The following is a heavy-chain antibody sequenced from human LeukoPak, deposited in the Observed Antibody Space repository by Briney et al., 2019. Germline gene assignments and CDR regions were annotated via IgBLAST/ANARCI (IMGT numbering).Heavy chain of an antibody. CDR1: GYTFTSYE. J-gene: IGHJ3*02. D-gene: IGHD3-3*01. V-gene: IGHV1-46*01. CDR2: INPSGGST. CDR3: ARDIFPTYYDFWSGYYYAFDI. Sequence: GASVKVSCKASGYTFTSYEVNWVRQAPGQGLEWMGIINPSGGSTSYAQKFQGRVTMTRDTSTSTVYMELSSLRSEDTAVYYCARDIFPTYYDFWSGYYYAFDIWGQGTMVTVSS.